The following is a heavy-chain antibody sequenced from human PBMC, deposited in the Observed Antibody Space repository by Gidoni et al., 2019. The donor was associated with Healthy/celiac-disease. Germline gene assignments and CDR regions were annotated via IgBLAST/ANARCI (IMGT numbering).Heavy chain of an antibody. CDR2: ISYDGSNK. Sequence: QVQLVESGGGVVQPGRSLRLSCAAAGFTFSSYAMHWVRQAPGKGLEWVAVISYDGSNKYYADSVKGRFTISRDNSKNTLYLQMNSLRAEDTAVYYCASDAPGSYSDYWGQGTLVTVSS. J-gene: IGHJ4*02. CDR1: GFTFSSYA. CDR3: ASDAPGSYSDY. V-gene: IGHV3-30*04. D-gene: IGHD1-26*01.